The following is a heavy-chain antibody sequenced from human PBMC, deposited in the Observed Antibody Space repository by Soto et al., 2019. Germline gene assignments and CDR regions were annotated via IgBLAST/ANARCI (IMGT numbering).Heavy chain of an antibody. V-gene: IGHV4-30-2*01. CDR2: IYHSGYT. J-gene: IGHJ5*02. CDR3: ARVSLTGNYFDP. CDR1: GGSISSGGYA. Sequence: PSETLSLTCAFSGGSISSGGYAWNWIRQPPGKGLEWIGYIYHSGYTSYNPSLKNRVTISVDKSKNQFSLTLSFVTAADTAVYYCARVSLTGNYFDPGGQGTLVTAPQ. D-gene: IGHD1-7*01.